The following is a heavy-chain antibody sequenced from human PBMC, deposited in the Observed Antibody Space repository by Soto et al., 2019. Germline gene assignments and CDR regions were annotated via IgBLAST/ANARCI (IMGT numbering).Heavy chain of an antibody. Sequence: SENLSITCAIYGGSFSGYYWSWIRQPPGKGLEWIGEINHSGSTNYNPSLKSRVAMSVDTSKNQFSLKLSSVTAADMAVYYCAAAVARGWFDPWGQGTLVT. CDR2: INHSGST. CDR3: AAAVARGWFDP. D-gene: IGHD6-19*01. V-gene: IGHV4-34*01. J-gene: IGHJ5*02. CDR1: GGSFSGYY.